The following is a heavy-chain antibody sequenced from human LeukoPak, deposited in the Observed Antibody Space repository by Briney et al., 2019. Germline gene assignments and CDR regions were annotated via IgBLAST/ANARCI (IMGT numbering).Heavy chain of an antibody. CDR2: IYSGGST. D-gene: IGHD4-11*01. V-gene: IGHV3-66*01. CDR3: ASPYSLGDYYYYGMDV. CDR1: GFTVSSNY. Sequence: TGGSLRLSCAASGFTVSSNYMSWVRQAPGKGLEWVSVIYSGGSTYYADSVKGRFTISRDNSKNTLYLRMNSLRAEDTAVYYCASPYSLGDYYYYGMDVWGQGTTVTVSS. J-gene: IGHJ6*02.